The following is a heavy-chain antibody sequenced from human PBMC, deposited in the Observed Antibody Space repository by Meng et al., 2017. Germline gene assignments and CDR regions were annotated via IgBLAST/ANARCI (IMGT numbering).Heavy chain of an antibody. CDR3: ARGSYSFDS. Sequence: QIHLEQSGPGLVKPSQTLSIICAISGDSVSSNSAAWNWIRQSPSRGLEWLGRAYYRSKWYHDYAESVKSRISIDPDTSKNQFSLQLRSVTPEDSAVYYCARGSYSFDSWGQRTLVTVSS. CDR2: AYYRSKWYH. D-gene: IGHD1-26*01. J-gene: IGHJ4*02. CDR1: GDSVSSNSAA. V-gene: IGHV6-1*01.